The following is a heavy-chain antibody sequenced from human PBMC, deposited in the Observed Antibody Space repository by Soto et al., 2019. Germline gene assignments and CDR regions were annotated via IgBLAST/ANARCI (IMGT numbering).Heavy chain of an antibody. J-gene: IGHJ5*02. CDR2: IYHTGNA. V-gene: IGHV4-39*01. CDR3: ARDFFDSSDYTTNWFDP. D-gene: IGHD3-22*01. Sequence: SETLSLTCTVSGGSMSSSSYYWAWIRQPPGEGLEWIGSIYHTGNAYYNPSLKSRVTISVDTSKNQFSLKLTSVTAADAALYYCARDFFDSSDYTTNWFDPWGQGTLVTVSS. CDR1: GGSMSSSSYY.